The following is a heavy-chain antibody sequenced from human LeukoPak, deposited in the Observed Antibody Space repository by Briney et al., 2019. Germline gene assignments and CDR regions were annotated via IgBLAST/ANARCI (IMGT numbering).Heavy chain of an antibody. CDR1: GYSFTGYY. CDR2: INPDSGGT. J-gene: IGHJ6*03. CDR3: ASGYSDYADYYNYYMDV. D-gene: IGHD4-11*01. Sequence: ASVKVSCKASGYSFTGYYMHWVRQAPGQGLEWMGWINPDSGGTNYAQKFQGRVSMTRDTSITTAYMELSSLRSDDTAVYYCASGYSDYADYYNYYMDVWGKGTTVTVSS. V-gene: IGHV1-2*02.